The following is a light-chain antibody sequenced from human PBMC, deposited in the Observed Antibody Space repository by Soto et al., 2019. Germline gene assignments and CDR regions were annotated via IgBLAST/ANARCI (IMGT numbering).Light chain of an antibody. Sequence: EIVMTQSPATLSVSPGERATLSFRASQSVSSNLAWYQQKPGQAPRLLIYGASTRATGIPARFSGSGSGTDFTLTISSLEPEDFAIYYCQHRSDWPITFGQGTRLEIK. CDR2: GAS. CDR1: QSVSSN. CDR3: QHRSDWPIT. J-gene: IGKJ5*01. V-gene: IGKV3-15*01.